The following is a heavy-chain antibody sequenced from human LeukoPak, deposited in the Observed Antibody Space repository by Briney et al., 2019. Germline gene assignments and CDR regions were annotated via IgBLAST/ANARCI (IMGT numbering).Heavy chain of an antibody. Sequence: SETLSLTCTVSGGSISSGSCYWSWIRQPAGKGLEWIGRIYTSGSTNYNPSLKSRVTISVDTSKNQFSLKLSSVTAADTAVYYCARSPVGATTFRGTWWFDPWGQGTLVTVSS. D-gene: IGHD1-26*01. J-gene: IGHJ5*02. V-gene: IGHV4-61*02. CDR1: GGSISSGSCY. CDR2: IYTSGST. CDR3: ARSPVGATTFRGTWWFDP.